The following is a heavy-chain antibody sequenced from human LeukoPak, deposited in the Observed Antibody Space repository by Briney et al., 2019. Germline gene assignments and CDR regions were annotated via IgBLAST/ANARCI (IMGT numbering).Heavy chain of an antibody. Sequence: SETLSPTCAVYGGSFSGYYWSWIRQPPGKGLEWIGEINHSGSTNYNPSLKSRVTISVDTPKNQFSLELSSETAADTAVYYCARGGFRYDSSFDYWGQGTLVTVSS. CDR1: GGSFSGYY. J-gene: IGHJ4*02. V-gene: IGHV4-34*01. CDR3: ARGGFRYDSSFDY. CDR2: INHSGST. D-gene: IGHD3-22*01.